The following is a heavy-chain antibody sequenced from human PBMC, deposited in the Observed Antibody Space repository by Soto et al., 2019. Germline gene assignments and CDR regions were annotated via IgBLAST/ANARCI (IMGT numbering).Heavy chain of an antibody. CDR3: EIDVGSGEWSVV. V-gene: IGHV1-69*01. Sequence: QVQLVQSGTEVKKPGSSAKVSCKASGGTFSNYVISWVRQAPGQGLEWMGGIIPLFGTTDYAKKFQGRIAITADESTTTGYMDLSSLRFEDTAVYFCEIDVGSGEWSVVWGQGTTVIVSS. D-gene: IGHD3-10*01. CDR1: GGTFSNYV. J-gene: IGHJ6*02. CDR2: IIPLFGTT.